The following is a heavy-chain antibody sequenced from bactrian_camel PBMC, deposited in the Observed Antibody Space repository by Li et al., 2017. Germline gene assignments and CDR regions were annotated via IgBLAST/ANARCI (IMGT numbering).Heavy chain of an antibody. CDR1: GYTYSRDC. J-gene: IGHJ4*01. Sequence: LVESGGGSVQAGGSLRLSCSVSGYTYSRDCMGWFRQAPGKEREGVASIDKDGTPKYADSVKGRFTISQDNAKNTLYLQMNSLRPEDSAMYYCASAAYHSNWARLEKRYNSYWGQGTQVTVS. CDR3: ASAAYHSNWARLEKRYNSY. V-gene: IGHV3S53*01. CDR2: IDKDGTP. D-gene: IGHD6*01.